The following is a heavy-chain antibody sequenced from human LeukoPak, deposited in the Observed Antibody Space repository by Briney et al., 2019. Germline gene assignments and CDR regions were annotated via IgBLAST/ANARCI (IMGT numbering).Heavy chain of an antibody. J-gene: IGHJ4*02. CDR2: IYYSGST. CDR3: ARARGYTYGYVDY. CDR1: GGSISSYY. Sequence: SETLSLTCTVSGGSISSYYWSWIRQPPGKGLEWIGYIYYSGSTNYNPSLKGRVTISVDTSKNQFSLKLTSVTAAGTAVYYCARARGYTYGYVDYWGQGTLVTVSS. V-gene: IGHV4-59*08. D-gene: IGHD5-18*01.